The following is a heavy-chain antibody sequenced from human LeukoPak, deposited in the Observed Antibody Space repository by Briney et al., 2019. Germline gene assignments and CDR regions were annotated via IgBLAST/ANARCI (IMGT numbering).Heavy chain of an antibody. J-gene: IGHJ5*01. Sequence: GGSLRLSCAASGFTVSAKYMSWVRQGPGKGRDWISSIYSGGGTNYADSVKGRFTISRDNSKNTLYVHMNSLRPEDTAVYYCARDGGFGGPGGDNWFDSWGQGALVTVSS. D-gene: IGHD3-16*01. CDR2: IYSGGGT. CDR3: ARDGGFGGPGGDNWFDS. V-gene: IGHV3-66*02. CDR1: GFTVSAKY.